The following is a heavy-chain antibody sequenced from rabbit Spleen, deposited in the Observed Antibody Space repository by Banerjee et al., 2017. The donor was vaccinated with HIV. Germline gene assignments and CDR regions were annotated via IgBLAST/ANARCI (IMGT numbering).Heavy chain of an antibody. V-gene: IGHV1S45*01. Sequence: QEQLKETGGGLVKPEGSLTLTCTASGFTLNNYWICWVRQAPGKGLEWIACIDGGSSGSTHYANWAKGRFTISKTSSTTVTLQMTSLTAADTATYFCARDAGTSFSTYGMDLWGQGTLVTVS. CDR3: ARDAGTSFSTYGMDL. J-gene: IGHJ6*01. CDR2: IDGGSSGST. D-gene: IGHD4-2*01. CDR1: GFTLNNYW.